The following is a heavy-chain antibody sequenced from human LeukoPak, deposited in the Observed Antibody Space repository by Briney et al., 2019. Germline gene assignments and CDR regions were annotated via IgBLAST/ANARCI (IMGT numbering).Heavy chain of an antibody. V-gene: IGHV3-13*01. CDR1: GFTFSSYD. CDR2: IGTIGDT. J-gene: IGHJ6*03. Sequence: PGGSLRLSCAASGFTFSSYDMRWVRRVAGKGLEWVSSIGTIGDTFYPGSVKGRFTISRENAKNSLYLQMNSLRAGDTAVYYCARATVIGSVPVPGYMDVWGKGTTVTVSS. CDR3: ARATVIGSVPVPGYMDV. D-gene: IGHD2-21*01.